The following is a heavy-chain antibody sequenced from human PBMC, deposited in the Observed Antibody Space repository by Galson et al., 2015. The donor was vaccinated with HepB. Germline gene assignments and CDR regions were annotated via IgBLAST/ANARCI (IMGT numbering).Heavy chain of an antibody. CDR2: IRSKADGGTT. J-gene: IGHJ6*02. Sequence: SLRLSCAVSGYTFGDYAMNWVRQAPGKGLEWVGFIRSKADGGTTQYAASVKGRFTISRDDSKSIAYLRMNSLKTEDTAVYYCSRVYAYYSMDVWGQGTTVTVSS. CDR1: GYTFGDYA. D-gene: IGHD5/OR15-5a*01. CDR3: SRVYAYYSMDV. V-gene: IGHV3-49*04.